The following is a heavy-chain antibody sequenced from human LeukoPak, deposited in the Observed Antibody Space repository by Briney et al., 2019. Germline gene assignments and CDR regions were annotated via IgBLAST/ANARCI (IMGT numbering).Heavy chain of an antibody. D-gene: IGHD6-13*01. J-gene: IGHJ6*02. Sequence: GASVKVSCKASGGTFSSYAISWVRQAPGQGLEWMGGIIPIFGTANYAQKFQGRVTITADESASTTYMELSSLRSEDTAVYYCARELPQQLVTHYYYGMDVWGQGTTVTVSS. CDR2: IIPIFGTA. CDR1: GGTFSSYA. CDR3: ARELPQQLVTHYYYGMDV. V-gene: IGHV1-69*01.